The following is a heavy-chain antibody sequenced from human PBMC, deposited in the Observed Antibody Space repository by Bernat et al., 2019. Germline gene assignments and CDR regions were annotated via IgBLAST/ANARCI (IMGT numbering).Heavy chain of an antibody. CDR2: ISYDGSKI. D-gene: IGHD3-22*01. CDR1: GFTFRSYG. Sequence: QVLLVESGGGVVQPGRSLRLSCAASGFTFRSYGIHWVRQAPGKGLEWVAAISYDGSKIFYYDSVKGRFSISKDNSKSTIYLQMNRLRAEDTAVYYCAKQLGGAYDSSGYYGVHYWGQRTLVTVSS. J-gene: IGHJ4*02. CDR3: AKQLGGAYDSSGYYGVHY. V-gene: IGHV3-30*18.